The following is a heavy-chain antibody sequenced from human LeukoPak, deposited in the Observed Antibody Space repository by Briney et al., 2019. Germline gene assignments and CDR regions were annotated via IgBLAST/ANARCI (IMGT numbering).Heavy chain of an antibody. CDR3: AASRGSGWYYFDY. D-gene: IGHD6-19*01. V-gene: IGHV3-7*01. CDR2: IKQDGSEK. CDR1: GFTFSSYW. Sequence: PGGSLRLSCAASGFTFSSYWMSWVRQAPGKGLEWVANIKQDGSEKYYVDSVKGRFTISGDNAKNSLYLQMNSLRAEDTAVYYCAASRGSGWYYFDYWGQGTLVTVSS. J-gene: IGHJ4*02.